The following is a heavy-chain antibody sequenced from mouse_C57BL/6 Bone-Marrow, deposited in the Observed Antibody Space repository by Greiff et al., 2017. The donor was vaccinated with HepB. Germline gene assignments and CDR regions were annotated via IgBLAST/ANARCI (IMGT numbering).Heavy chain of an antibody. V-gene: IGHV14-4*01. CDR1: GFNIKDDY. CDR2: IDPENGDT. J-gene: IGHJ3*01. Sequence: EVQLQQSGAELVRPGASVKLSCTASGFNIKDDYMHWVKQRPEQGLEWIGWIDPENGDTEYASKLQGKATITADTSSNTAYLQLSSLTSEDTAVYYCTTGLRRGRTWFAYWGQGTLVTVSA. D-gene: IGHD2-2*01. CDR3: TTGLRRGRTWFAY.